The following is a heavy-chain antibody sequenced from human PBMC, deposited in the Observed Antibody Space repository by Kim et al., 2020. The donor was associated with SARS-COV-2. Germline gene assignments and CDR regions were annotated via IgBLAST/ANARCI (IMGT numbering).Heavy chain of an antibody. D-gene: IGHD6-13*01. Sequence: SETLSLTCTVSGGSISSYYWSWIRQPPGKGLEWIGYIYYSGSTNYNPSLKSRVTISVDTSKNQFSLKLSSVTAADTAVSYCARDLGIAAAGTNWFDTWGQGTLVTVSS. CDR1: GGSISSYY. CDR3: ARDLGIAAAGTNWFDT. V-gene: IGHV4-59*01. J-gene: IGHJ5*02. CDR2: IYYSGST.